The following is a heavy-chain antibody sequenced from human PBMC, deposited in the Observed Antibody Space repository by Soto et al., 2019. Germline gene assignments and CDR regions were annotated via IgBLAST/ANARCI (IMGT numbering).Heavy chain of an antibody. CDR2: IYPGDSDT. CDR1: GFSFTTYW. Sequence: GESLKISCMGSGFSFTTYWIAWVRQMPGKGLECMGIIYPGDSDTRYSPSFQGQVTISADKSINTAYLQWSSLKASDTAMYYCATISLVRDPTGSMDVWGQRTPVTVSS. D-gene: IGHD3-10*01. CDR3: ATISLVRDPTGSMDV. J-gene: IGHJ6*02. V-gene: IGHV5-51*01.